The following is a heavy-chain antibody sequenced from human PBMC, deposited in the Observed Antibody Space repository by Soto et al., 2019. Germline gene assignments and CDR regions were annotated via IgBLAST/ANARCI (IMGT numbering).Heavy chain of an antibody. CDR2: IYHGGST. Sequence: SETLSLTCAVSGYSISSGYYWGWLRQPPGEGLEWIGSIYHGGSTYYNPSLNGRVTLSIDMTNNHVSLILNSVTAADTAVYYCARGQAGITIFGVVISGNWFDPWGQGXLVTVSS. D-gene: IGHD3-3*01. CDR3: ARGQAGITIFGVVISGNWFDP. CDR1: GYSISSGYY. V-gene: IGHV4-38-2*01. J-gene: IGHJ5*02.